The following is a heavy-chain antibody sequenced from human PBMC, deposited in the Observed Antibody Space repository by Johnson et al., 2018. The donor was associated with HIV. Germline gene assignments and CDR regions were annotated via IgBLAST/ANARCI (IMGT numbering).Heavy chain of an antibody. Sequence: VQLVESGGGLIQPGGSLRLSCAASGFTVSSNYMSWVRQAPGQGLEWVSSISGSGGSTYYADSVKGRFTISRDNSKNTLYLQMNSLRADDTAVYYCAKDPSTVTTFYAFDIWGQGTMVTVSS. D-gene: IGHD4-17*01. V-gene: IGHV3-23*04. CDR2: ISGSGGST. J-gene: IGHJ3*02. CDR3: AKDPSTVTTFYAFDI. CDR1: GFTVSSNY.